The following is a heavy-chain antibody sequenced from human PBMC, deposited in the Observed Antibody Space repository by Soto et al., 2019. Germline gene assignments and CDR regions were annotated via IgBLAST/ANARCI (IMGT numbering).Heavy chain of an antibody. V-gene: IGHV3-21*06. Sequence: GGSLRLSCAASGFTFTAYSMNWVRQAPGKGLEWVSSFSSSRGHIYYAESVKGRFTVSRDNARNSLYLQIDSLGVEDTAVYYCATPYYFNHWGPGTLVTVSS. CDR3: ATPYYFNH. CDR1: GFTFTAYS. CDR2: FSSSRGHI. J-gene: IGHJ1*01. D-gene: IGHD3-16*01.